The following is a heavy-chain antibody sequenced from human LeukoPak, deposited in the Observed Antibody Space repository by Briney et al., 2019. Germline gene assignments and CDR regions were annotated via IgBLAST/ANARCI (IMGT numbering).Heavy chain of an antibody. CDR2: INHSGST. CDR3: AREGLYGGNSAYYYYYMDV. CDR1: GGSFSGYY. V-gene: IGHV4-34*01. J-gene: IGHJ6*03. D-gene: IGHD4-23*01. Sequence: PSETLSLTCAVYGGSFSGYYWSWLRQPPGKGLEWIGEINHSGSTNYNPSLKSRVTISVDTSKNQFSLKLSSVTAADTAVYYCAREGLYGGNSAYYYYYMDVWGKGTTVTVSS.